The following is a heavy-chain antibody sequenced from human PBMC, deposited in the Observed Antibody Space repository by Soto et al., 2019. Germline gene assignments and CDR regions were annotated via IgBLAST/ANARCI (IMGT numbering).Heavy chain of an antibody. D-gene: IGHD1-26*01. CDR2: LSYDGSNK. J-gene: IGHJ4*02. V-gene: IGHV3-30*18. Sequence: QVQLVESGGGVVQPGRSLRLSCAASGFIFSNYGMHWVRQAPGKGLEWVAALSYDGSNKFYADSVKGRFTISKDNSKNTLFLQVNSLEAEDTAVYYCAKRLESGSHLGLDNWCQGTLVTVSS. CDR1: GFIFSNYG. CDR3: AKRLESGSHLGLDN.